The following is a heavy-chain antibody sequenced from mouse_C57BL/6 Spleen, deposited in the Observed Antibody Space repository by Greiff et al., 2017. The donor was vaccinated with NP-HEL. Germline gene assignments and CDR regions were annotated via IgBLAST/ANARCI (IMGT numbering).Heavy chain of an antibody. CDR1: GYTFTSYW. Sequence: VQLQQSGAELAKPGASVKLSCKASGYTFTSYWMHWVKQRPGQGLEWIGYINPSSGYTKYNQKFKDKATLTADKSSSTAYMQLSSLTYSYSAVYYCASYTTVIAPHYFDYWGQGTTLTVSS. D-gene: IGHD1-1*01. V-gene: IGHV1-7*01. CDR2: INPSSGYT. J-gene: IGHJ2*01. CDR3: ASYTTVIAPHYFDY.